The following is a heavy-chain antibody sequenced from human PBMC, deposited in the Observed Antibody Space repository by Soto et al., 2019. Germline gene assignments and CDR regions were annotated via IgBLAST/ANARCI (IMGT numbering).Heavy chain of an antibody. Sequence: GASVKVSCKASGGTFSSYAISWVRQAPGQGLEWMGGIIPIFGTANYAQKFQGRVTITADESTSTAYMELSSLRSEDTAVYYCARGGARELLGNPDYWGQGTLVTVSS. J-gene: IGHJ4*02. CDR2: IIPIFGTA. V-gene: IGHV1-69*13. CDR3: ARGGARELLGNPDY. CDR1: GGTFSSYA. D-gene: IGHD1-26*01.